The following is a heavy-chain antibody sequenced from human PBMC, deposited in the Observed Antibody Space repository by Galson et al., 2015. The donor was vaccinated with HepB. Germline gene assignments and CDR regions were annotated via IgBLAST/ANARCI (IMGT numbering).Heavy chain of an antibody. J-gene: IGHJ4*02. CDR1: GFTVSSNY. V-gene: IGHV3-53*01. D-gene: IGHD6-6*01. Sequence: SLRLSCAASGFTVSSNYMSWVRQAPGKGLEWVSVIYSGGSTYYADSVKGRFTISRDNSKNTLYLQMNSLRAEDTAVYYCARGRLVRWGSDYFDYWGQGTLVTVSS. CDR3: ARGRLVRWGSDYFDY. CDR2: IYSGGST.